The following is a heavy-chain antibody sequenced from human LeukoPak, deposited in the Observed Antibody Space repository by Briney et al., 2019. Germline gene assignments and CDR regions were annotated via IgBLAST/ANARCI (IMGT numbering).Heavy chain of an antibody. CDR3: ARDQEIDY. D-gene: IGHD5-24*01. CDR2: VSSSGSTI. V-gene: IGHV3-48*03. CDR1: GFTFSSFE. Sequence: GGSLTLFCAASGFTFSSFEMNWARQAPGKGLERVSYVSSSGSTIYYADSVKGRFTISRDNAKNSLYLQMNSLRAEDTAVYYCARDQEIDYWGQGTLVTVSS. J-gene: IGHJ4*02.